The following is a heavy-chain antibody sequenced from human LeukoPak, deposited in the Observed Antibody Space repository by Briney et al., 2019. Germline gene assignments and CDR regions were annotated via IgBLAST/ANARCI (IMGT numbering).Heavy chain of an antibody. CDR2: INPNSGGT. CDR3: ARVHYYDSSGYYRSDAFDI. J-gene: IGHJ3*02. Sequence: ASVSVSFKASGYTFTVYYMHWVRQAPGQGGEGMGWINPNSGGTNYTQKFQGRVTITRDTANSTAYMGVRRERYGEREVYYCARVHYYDSSGYYRSDAFDIWGQGTMVTVSS. CDR1: GYTFTVYY. D-gene: IGHD3-22*01. V-gene: IGHV1-2*02.